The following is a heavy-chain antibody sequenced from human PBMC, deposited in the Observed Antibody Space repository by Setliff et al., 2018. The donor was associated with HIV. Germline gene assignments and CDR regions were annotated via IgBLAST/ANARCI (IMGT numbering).Heavy chain of an antibody. V-gene: IGHV4-39*01. J-gene: IGHJ4*02. CDR2: IFYSGST. Sequence: PSETLSLTCTVSGGSISRSRNYWGWIRQPPGKGLEWIGSIFYSGSTDYNPSLKSRPTISVDTSKNQFSLKLNSVTAADTAVYYCARLAIPAATTDYWGQGTLVTVSS. CDR1: GGSISRSRNY. D-gene: IGHD2-2*01. CDR3: ARLAIPAATTDY.